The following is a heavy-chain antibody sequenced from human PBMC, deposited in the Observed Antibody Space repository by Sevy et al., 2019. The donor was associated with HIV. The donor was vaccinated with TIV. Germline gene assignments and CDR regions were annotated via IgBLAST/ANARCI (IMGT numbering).Heavy chain of an antibody. CDR2: IWYDGKNK. J-gene: IGHJ4*02. Sequence: GGSLRLSCAASGFTFNSYGMHWVRQAPGKGLEWVAVIWYDGKNKEYADSVKGRFTVSRDNSKNTLYLQMNSLRAEDTAVYYCARERIAVAGSGYYFDYWGRGTLVTVSS. CDR1: GFTFNSYG. CDR3: ARERIAVAGSGYYFDY. D-gene: IGHD6-19*01. V-gene: IGHV3-33*01.